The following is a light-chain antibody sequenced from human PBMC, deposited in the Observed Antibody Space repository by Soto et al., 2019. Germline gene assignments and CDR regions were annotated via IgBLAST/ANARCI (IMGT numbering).Light chain of an antibody. J-gene: IGKJ1*01. V-gene: IGKV3-20*01. CDR1: QSVSSSY. Sequence: EIVLTQSPGTLSLSPGERATLSCRAIQSVSSSYLAWYQQKPGQAPRLLIYGASSRATGISDRFSGSGSGTDFTLTISRLEPEDFAVYYCQQYGSAPPTFGQGTKVDI. CDR2: GAS. CDR3: QQYGSAPPT.